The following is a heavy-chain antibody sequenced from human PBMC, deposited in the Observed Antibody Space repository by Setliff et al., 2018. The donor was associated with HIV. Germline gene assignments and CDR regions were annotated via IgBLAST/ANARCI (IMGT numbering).Heavy chain of an antibody. CDR2: ISWNSGSI. Sequence: PGGSLRLSCAASGFTFDDYAMHWVRQAPGKGLEWVSGISWNSGSIGYADSVKGRFTISRDNAKNSLYLQMNSLRVEDTAVYYCARASNSFDIWGQGTMVTVSS. J-gene: IGHJ3*02. V-gene: IGHV3-9*01. CDR1: GFTFDDYA. CDR3: ARASNSFDI.